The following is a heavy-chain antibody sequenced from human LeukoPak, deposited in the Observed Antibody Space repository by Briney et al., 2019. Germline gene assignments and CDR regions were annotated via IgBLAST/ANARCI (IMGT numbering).Heavy chain of an antibody. CDR2: ISSSGSTI. J-gene: IGHJ4*02. D-gene: IGHD1-26*01. CDR1: GFTFSSYE. CDR3: ARAPTSYYYFDY. V-gene: IGHV3-48*03. Sequence: GGSLRLSCAASGFTFSSYEMNWVRQAPGKGLEWVSYISSSGSTIYYADSVKGRFTISRDNAKNSLYLQMNSLRAEDTAVYYCARAPTSYYYFDYWGQGTLVTVSS.